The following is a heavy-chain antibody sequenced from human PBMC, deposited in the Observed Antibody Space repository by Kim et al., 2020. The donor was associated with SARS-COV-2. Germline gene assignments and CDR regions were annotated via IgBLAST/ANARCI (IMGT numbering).Heavy chain of an antibody. CDR1: GFTFSSCG. V-gene: IGHV3-33*05. J-gene: IGHJ4*02. Sequence: GGSLRLSCAASGFTFSSCGMHWVRQAPGKGLEWVAVISYDGSNKYYADSVKGRFTISRDNSKNTLYLQMNSLRAEDTAVYYCARDRGDSNYEENYFDYWGQGTLVTVSS. CDR2: ISYDGSNK. CDR3: ARDRGDSNYEENYFDY. D-gene: IGHD4-4*01.